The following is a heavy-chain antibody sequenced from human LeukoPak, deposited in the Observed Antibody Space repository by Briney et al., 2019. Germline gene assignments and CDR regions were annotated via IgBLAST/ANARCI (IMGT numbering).Heavy chain of an antibody. CDR1: GGSISSYY. CDR3: ARACSGGSCYSMRFDP. J-gene: IGHJ5*02. CDR2: IYYSGST. V-gene: IGHV4-59*01. D-gene: IGHD2-15*01. Sequence: SETLSLTCTVSGGSISSYYWSWIRQPPGKGLEWIGYIYYSGSTNYNPSLKSRVTISVDASKNQFSLKLSSVTAADTAVHYCARACSGGSCYSMRFDPWGQGTLVTVSS.